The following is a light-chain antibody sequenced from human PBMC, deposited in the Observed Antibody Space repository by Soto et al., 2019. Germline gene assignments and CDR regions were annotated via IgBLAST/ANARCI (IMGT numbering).Light chain of an antibody. CDR3: QQHNTYSRT. J-gene: IGKJ1*01. CDR2: SAS. V-gene: IGKV1-9*01. CDR1: QGITNY. Sequence: DNQLTQSPSFLSASVGDRVTIACRASQGITNYLAWYQQKPGKAPELLIHSASTLEVGVPARFSGGGSGTEFTLTISSLQPEHLATYYCQQHNTYSRTFGQGTKVDIK.